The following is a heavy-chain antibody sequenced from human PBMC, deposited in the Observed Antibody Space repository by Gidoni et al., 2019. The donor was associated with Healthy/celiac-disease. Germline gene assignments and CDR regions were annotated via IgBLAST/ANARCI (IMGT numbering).Heavy chain of an antibody. CDR3: ARPAGRYSSSWYFDY. V-gene: IGHV3-7*01. J-gene: IGHJ4*02. Sequence: EVQLVESGGGLVQPGGSLRLSCAASGFTFGTYWMNWVRQAPGKGLEWVANIKQDGSEEYYVVSVKGRFTISRDNAKNSLYLQMNSLRAEDTAVYFCARPAGRYSSSWYFDYWGQGTLVTVSS. CDR1: GFTFGTYW. D-gene: IGHD6-13*01. CDR2: IKQDGSEE.